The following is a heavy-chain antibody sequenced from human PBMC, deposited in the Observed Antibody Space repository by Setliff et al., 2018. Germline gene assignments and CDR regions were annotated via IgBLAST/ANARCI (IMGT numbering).Heavy chain of an antibody. V-gene: IGHV3-53*01. CDR2: IYSGGST. J-gene: IGHJ5*01. Sequence: PGGSLRLSCEASGFPLYVYDMNWVRQAPGKGLEWVSVIYSGGSTYYADSVKGRFTISRDNSKNTVYLQMNNLRADDTAIYYCARDLGNWFDPWGQGTLVTVSS. CDR1: GFPLYVYD. CDR3: ARDLGNWFDP. D-gene: IGHD3-16*01.